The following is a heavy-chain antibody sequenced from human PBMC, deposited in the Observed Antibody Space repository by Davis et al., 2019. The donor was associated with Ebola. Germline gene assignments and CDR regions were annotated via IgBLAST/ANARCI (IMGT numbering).Heavy chain of an antibody. CDR3: ARDEGVQFN. CDR2: ISSSSSYI. J-gene: IGHJ4*02. CDR1: GFTFSSYS. D-gene: IGHD1-1*01. V-gene: IGHV3-21*01. Sequence: GESLKISCAASGFTFSSYSMNWVRQAPGKGLEWVSSISSSSSYIYYADSMKGRFTISRDNTKNSLYLQMNSLRAEDTAVYYCARDEGVQFNWGQGTLVTVSS.